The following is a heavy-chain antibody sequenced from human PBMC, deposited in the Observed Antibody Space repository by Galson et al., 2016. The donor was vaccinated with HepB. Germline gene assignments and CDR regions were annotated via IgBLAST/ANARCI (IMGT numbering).Heavy chain of an antibody. J-gene: IGHJ4*02. V-gene: IGHV3-7*03. CDR2: INQGGGEK. CDR3: AKETPQNGVWTGHTV. D-gene: IGHD3/OR15-3a*01. Sequence: SLRLSCAASGFTFTSHWMHWVRQAPGKGLEWVANINQGGGEKYYVDSVKGRFTISRDNSRNTLYLQMSSLRAEDTAQYYCAKETPQNGVWTGHTVWGQGTLVTLSS. CDR1: GFTFTSHW.